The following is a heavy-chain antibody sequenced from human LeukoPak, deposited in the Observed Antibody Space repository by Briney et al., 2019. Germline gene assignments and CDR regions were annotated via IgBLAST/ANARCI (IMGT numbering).Heavy chain of an antibody. CDR2: IKEDGSDK. V-gene: IGHV3-7*01. CDR1: GFPFSRYW. CDR3: AKGYGWEASYYYYYMDV. D-gene: IGHD1-26*01. J-gene: IGHJ6*03. Sequence: SGGSLRLSCAASGFPFSRYWMSWVRQAPGKGLEWVANIKEDGSDKYYVDSVKGRFTISRDNSKNTLYLQMNRLRAEDTAVYYCAKGYGWEASYYYYYMDVWGKGTTVTISS.